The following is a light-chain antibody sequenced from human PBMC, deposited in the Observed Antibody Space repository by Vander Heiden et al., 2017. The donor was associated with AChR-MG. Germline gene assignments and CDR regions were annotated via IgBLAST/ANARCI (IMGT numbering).Light chain of an antibody. J-gene: IGLJ3*02. Sequence: QSVLPPPPSASGTPGPWATISCSCSTSNIESNTVNWYQQRPGTAPKLLSYSNNQRPSGVPDRFSGSKSGTSAALASSGLQSEDEADYYCAAWDDSLNAPVFGGGTKLTVL. CDR2: SNN. CDR1: TSNIESNT. V-gene: IGLV1-44*01. CDR3: AAWDDSLNAPV.